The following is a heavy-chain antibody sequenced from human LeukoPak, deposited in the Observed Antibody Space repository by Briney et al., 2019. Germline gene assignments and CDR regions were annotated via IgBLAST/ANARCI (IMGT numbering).Heavy chain of an antibody. CDR1: GYTFTSYA. V-gene: IGHV1-3*01. Sequence: GASVKVSCKASGYTFTSYAMHWVRQAPGQRLEWMGWINAGNGNTKYSQKFQGRVTITADESTSTAYMELSSLRSEDTAVYYCARDVGGDFWSGYYTDNYYYYGMDVWGQGTTVTVSS. CDR2: INAGNGNT. J-gene: IGHJ6*02. D-gene: IGHD3-3*01. CDR3: ARDVGGDFWSGYYTDNYYYYGMDV.